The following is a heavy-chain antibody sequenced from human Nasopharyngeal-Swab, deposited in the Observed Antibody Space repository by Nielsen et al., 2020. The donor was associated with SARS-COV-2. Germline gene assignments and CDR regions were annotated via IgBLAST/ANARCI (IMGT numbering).Heavy chain of an antibody. CDR2: ISGSGITT. V-gene: IGHV3-23*01. D-gene: IGHD3-16*01. CDR3: AGDPRLRYFDY. Sequence: WIRQHPGKGLEWVSAISGSGITTYYADSVKGRFTISRDNSKNTLYLQMNSLRAEDTAIYYCAGDPRLRYFDYWGQGTLVTVSS. J-gene: IGHJ4*02.